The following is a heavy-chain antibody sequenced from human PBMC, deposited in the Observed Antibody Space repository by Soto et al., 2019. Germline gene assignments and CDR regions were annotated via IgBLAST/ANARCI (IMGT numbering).Heavy chain of an antibody. Sequence: GGSLRLSCAASGFTFSSYAMSWVRQAPGKGLEWVSAISGSGGSTYYADSVKGRFTISRDNSKNTLYLQMNSLGAEDTAVYYCAKDSDYGDLTIDYWGQGTLVTVSS. CDR3: AKDSDYGDLTIDY. J-gene: IGHJ4*02. CDR2: ISGSGGST. CDR1: GFTFSSYA. D-gene: IGHD4-17*01. V-gene: IGHV3-23*01.